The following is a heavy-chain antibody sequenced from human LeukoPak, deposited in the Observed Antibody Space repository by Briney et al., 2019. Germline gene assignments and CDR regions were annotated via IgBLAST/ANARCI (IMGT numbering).Heavy chain of an antibody. Sequence: GWSLRLSCSASGFTFSSYSMHWVRQAPGKGLEYVSGISSNGGSKNYADSVKGRFTISRDNSKNTLYLQMNSLRAEDTAVYYCARDRSGYFQNWGQGTLVTVSS. D-gene: IGHD3-3*01. CDR1: GFTFSSYS. CDR2: ISSNGGSK. J-gene: IGHJ1*01. V-gene: IGHV3-64*04. CDR3: ARDRSGYFQN.